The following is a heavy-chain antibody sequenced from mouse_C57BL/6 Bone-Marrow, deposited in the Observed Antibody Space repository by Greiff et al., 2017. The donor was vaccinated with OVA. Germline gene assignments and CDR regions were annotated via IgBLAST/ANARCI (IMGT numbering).Heavy chain of an antibody. Sequence: EVQVVESGGGLVKPGGSLKLSCAASGFTFSDYGMHWVRQAPEQGLEWVAYISSGSSTIYYADTVKGRFTIARDNAKTTLLLQMTSLRYEDTAMYYCARNDGYGFAYWGQGTLVTVSA. D-gene: IGHD2-3*01. V-gene: IGHV5-17*01. CDR1: GFTFSDYG. CDR2: ISSGSSTI. J-gene: IGHJ3*01. CDR3: ARNDGYGFAY.